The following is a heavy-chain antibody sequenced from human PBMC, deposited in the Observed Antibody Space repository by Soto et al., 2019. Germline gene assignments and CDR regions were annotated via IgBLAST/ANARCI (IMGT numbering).Heavy chain of an antibody. Sequence: SETLSLTCTVSGGSISSGDYYWSWIRQPPGKGLEWIGYIYYSGSTYYNPSLKSRVTISIDTSKNQLSLRLSSVTAADTAVYYCATAFDDSSGYYGGLGYWGQGTLVTVSS. V-gene: IGHV4-30-4*01. CDR2: IYYSGST. CDR3: ATAFDDSSGYYGGLGY. CDR1: GGSISSGDYY. D-gene: IGHD3-22*01. J-gene: IGHJ4*02.